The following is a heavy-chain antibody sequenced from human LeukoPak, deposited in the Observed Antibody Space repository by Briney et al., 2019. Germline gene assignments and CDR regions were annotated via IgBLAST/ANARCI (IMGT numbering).Heavy chain of an antibody. V-gene: IGHV1-8*01. CDR1: GYTFTSYD. CDR2: MNPNSGNT. D-gene: IGHD6-25*01. J-gene: IGHJ5*02. CDR3: ARDTRLLGGYWVWFDP. Sequence: ASVKVSCKASGYTFTSYDINWVRQATGQGLEWMGWMNPNSGNTGYAQKFQGRVTMARNTSISTAYMELSSLRSEDTAVYYCARDTRLLGGYWVWFDPWGQGTLVTVSS.